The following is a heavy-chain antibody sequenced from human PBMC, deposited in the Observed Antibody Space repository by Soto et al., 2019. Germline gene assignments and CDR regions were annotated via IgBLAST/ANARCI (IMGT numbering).Heavy chain of an antibody. V-gene: IGHV4-39*07. CDR2: IHYSGST. CDR1: GGSISSSSYY. J-gene: IGHJ4*02. Sequence: SETLSLTCTVSGGSISSSSYYWGWIRQPPGKGLEWIGSIHYSGSTYYNPSLKSRVTISVDRSKNQFSLKLSSVTAADTAVYYCSRASTTVTTLDFWGQGTLVTVSS. D-gene: IGHD4-17*01. CDR3: SRASTTVTTLDF.